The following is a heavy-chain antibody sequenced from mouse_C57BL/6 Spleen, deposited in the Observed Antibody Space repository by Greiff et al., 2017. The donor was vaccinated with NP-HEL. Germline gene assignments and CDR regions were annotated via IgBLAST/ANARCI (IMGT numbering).Heavy chain of an antibody. CDR2: IYPGDGDT. CDR1: GYAFSSSW. V-gene: IGHV1-82*01. Sequence: QVQLKESGPELVKPGASVKISCKASGYAFSSSWMNWVKQRPGKGLEWIGRIYPGDGDTNYNGKFKGKATLTADKSSSTAYMQLSSLTSEDSAVYFCARWDYYGSSPLWFAYWGQGTLVTVSA. D-gene: IGHD1-1*01. CDR3: ARWDYYGSSPLWFAY. J-gene: IGHJ3*01.